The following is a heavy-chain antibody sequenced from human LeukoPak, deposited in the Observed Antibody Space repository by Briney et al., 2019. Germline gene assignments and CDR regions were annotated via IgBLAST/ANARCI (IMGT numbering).Heavy chain of an antibody. CDR1: SYSISSGYY. CDR2: SSHSGST. Sequence: SETLSLTCTVSSYSISSGYYWGWIRQPPGKGLEWIGSSSHSGSTYYNPSLKSRVTISVDTSKNQFSLKLSSVTAADTAVYYCARAGSLGGTTGYWGQGTLVTVSS. CDR3: ARAGSLGGTTGY. J-gene: IGHJ4*02. D-gene: IGHD3-10*01. V-gene: IGHV4-38-2*02.